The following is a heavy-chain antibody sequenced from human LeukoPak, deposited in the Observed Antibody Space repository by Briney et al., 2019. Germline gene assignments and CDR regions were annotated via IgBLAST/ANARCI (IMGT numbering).Heavy chain of an antibody. Sequence: GGSLRLSCAASGFIFGTYGMNWVRQAPGKGLEWLAYIRGNTAIIQYEESMKGRIIISRDNVENSLYLRMNSLRVEDTAVYYCARGLDWAFDYWGQGTLVTVSS. D-gene: IGHD3-3*01. CDR1: GFIFGTYG. J-gene: IGHJ4*02. CDR2: IRGNTAII. CDR3: ARGLDWAFDY. V-gene: IGHV3-48*01.